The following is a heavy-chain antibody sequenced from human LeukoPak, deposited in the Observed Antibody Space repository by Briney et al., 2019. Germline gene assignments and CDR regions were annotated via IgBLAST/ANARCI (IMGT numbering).Heavy chain of an antibody. D-gene: IGHD6-19*01. J-gene: IGHJ4*02. CDR2: ISSSSSYI. CDR3: AREMYSSGWYHFDY. CDR1: GGSISSSSYY. Sequence: PSETLSLTCTVSGGSISSSSYYWGWVRQAPGKGLEWVSSISSSSSYIYYADSVKGRFTISRDNAKNSLYLQMNSLRAEDTAVYYCAREMYSSGWYHFDYWGQGTLVTVSS. V-gene: IGHV3-21*01.